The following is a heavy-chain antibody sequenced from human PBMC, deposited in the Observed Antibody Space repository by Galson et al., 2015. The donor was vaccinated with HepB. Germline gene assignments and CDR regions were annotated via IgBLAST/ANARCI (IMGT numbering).Heavy chain of an antibody. CDR2: ISYDGSNK. CDR1: GFTFSSYG. CDR3: AKDTVWELLWVGFDY. Sequence: SLRLSCAASGFTFSSYGMHWVRQAPGKGLEWVAVISYDGSNKYYADSVKGRFTISRDNSKNTLYLQMNSLRAVDTAVYYCAKDTVWELLWVGFDYWGQGTLVTVSS. D-gene: IGHD1-26*01. J-gene: IGHJ4*02. V-gene: IGHV3-30*18.